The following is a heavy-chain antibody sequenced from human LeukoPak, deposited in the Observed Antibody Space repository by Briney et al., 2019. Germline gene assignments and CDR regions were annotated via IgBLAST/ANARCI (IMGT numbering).Heavy chain of an antibody. Sequence: GRSLRLSCAASGFTFSSYGMHWVRQAPGKGLEWVAVIWYDGNNKYYADSVKGRFTISRDNSKNTLYLQMNSLRAEDTAVYYCARGSGYPSGDNWFGPWGQGTLVTVSS. CDR3: ARGSGYPSGDNWFGP. CDR2: IWYDGNNK. V-gene: IGHV3-33*01. D-gene: IGHD3-22*01. CDR1: GFTFSSYG. J-gene: IGHJ5*02.